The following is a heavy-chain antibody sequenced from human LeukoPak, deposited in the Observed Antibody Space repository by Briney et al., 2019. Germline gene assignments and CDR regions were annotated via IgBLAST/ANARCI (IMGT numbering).Heavy chain of an antibody. CDR3: AREPTLYYYDSSGYYED. CDR1: GYTFTSYT. V-gene: IGHV1-3*04. D-gene: IGHD3-22*01. J-gene: IGHJ4*02. Sequence: GASVKVSCKASGYTFTSYTLHWVRQAPGQGLEWLGWINTGSGNTKYSQKFQGRVTITRDTSASTAYMELSSLRPEDTAVYYCAREPTLYYYDSSGYYEDWGQGTLVTVSS. CDR2: INTGSGNT.